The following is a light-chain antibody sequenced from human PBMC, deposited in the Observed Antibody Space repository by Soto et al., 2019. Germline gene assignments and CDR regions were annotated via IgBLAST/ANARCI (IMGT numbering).Light chain of an antibody. CDR1: QSVRSY. J-gene: IGKJ3*01. Sequence: EIVLTQSPATLSLSPGERATLSCRASQSVRSYLAWYQQKPGQAPRLLIYDASNRATGIPARFSGSGSGTDFTLTISSLAPEDFAVYCCQQRSNWPLTFGPGTKVDIK. V-gene: IGKV3-11*01. CDR2: DAS. CDR3: QQRSNWPLT.